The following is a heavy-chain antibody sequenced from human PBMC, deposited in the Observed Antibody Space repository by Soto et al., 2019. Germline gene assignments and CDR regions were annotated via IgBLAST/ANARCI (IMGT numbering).Heavy chain of an antibody. CDR1: GFTFSSYA. D-gene: IGHD6-13*01. CDR2: ISGSGGST. V-gene: IGHV3-23*01. J-gene: IGHJ4*02. Sequence: GVSLRLSCAASGFTFSSYAMSWVRQAPGEGLEWVSAISGSGGSTYYADSVKGRFTISRDNSKNTLYLQMNSLRAEDTAVYYCANGDAWVSKQQLALLPFDYWGQGTLVTVSS. CDR3: ANGDAWVSKQQLALLPFDY.